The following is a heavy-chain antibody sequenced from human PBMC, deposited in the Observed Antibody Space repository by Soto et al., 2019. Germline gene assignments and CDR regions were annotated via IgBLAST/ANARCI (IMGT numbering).Heavy chain of an antibody. D-gene: IGHD3-10*01. CDR2: IYYDGRT. CDR1: GGAISTYF. V-gene: IGHV4-59*01. CDR3: ARGAEWFGGRMDV. J-gene: IGHJ6*02. Sequence: QVQLQESGPGLVKPSETLSLTCTVSGGAISTYFLTWIRQPPGKGLEWIGYIYYDGRTNYNPSLKSRLTISLDTPKNQFSLNLSSVTAADTAVYYCARGAEWFGGRMDVWGQGTTVTVSS.